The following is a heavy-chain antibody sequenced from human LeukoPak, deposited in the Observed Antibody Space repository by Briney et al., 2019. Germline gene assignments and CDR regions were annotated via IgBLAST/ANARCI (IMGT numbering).Heavy chain of an antibody. CDR2: ISAYNGNT. CDR3: ARAWVGEPNTGAFNV. V-gene: IGHV1-18*01. J-gene: IGHJ3*01. CDR1: GYTFTSYG. Sequence: ASVKVSCKASGYTFTSYGISWVRQTPGQGLEWMGWISAYNGNTNYAQKLQGRVTMTTDTSTSTAYMELRSLRSDDTAVYYCARAWVGEPNTGAFNVWGQGTGVTVSS. D-gene: IGHD3-10*01.